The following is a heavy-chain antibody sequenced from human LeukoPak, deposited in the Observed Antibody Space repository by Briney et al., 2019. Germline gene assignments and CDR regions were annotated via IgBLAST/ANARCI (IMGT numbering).Heavy chain of an antibody. Sequence: PSETLSLTCTVSGGSISSYYWSWIRQPPGKGLEWIGYIYYSGSTNYNPSLKSRVTISVDTSKNQFSLKLSSVTAADTAVYYCARVSNPLDYGGNLDYWGQGTLVTVSS. D-gene: IGHD4-23*01. J-gene: IGHJ4*02. CDR3: ARVSNPLDYGGNLDY. V-gene: IGHV4-59*01. CDR2: IYYSGST. CDR1: GGSISSYY.